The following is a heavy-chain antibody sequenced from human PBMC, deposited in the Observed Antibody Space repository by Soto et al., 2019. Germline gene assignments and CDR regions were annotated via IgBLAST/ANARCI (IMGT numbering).Heavy chain of an antibody. CDR3: AKDRERDAWYEDY. Sequence: EVQLVESGGGLVQPGGSLRLSCAASGFTFSSYDMHWVRQATGEGLEWVSVISGSDGSTYYADSVKGRFTISRDDSKNTLYLQMNSLRAEDTAVYYCAKDRERDAWYEDYWGQGTLVTVSS. D-gene: IGHD6-13*01. J-gene: IGHJ4*02. CDR1: GFTFSSYD. CDR2: ISGSDGST. V-gene: IGHV3-23*04.